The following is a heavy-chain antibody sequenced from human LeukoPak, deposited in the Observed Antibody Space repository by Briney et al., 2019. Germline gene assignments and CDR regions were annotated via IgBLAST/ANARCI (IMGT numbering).Heavy chain of an antibody. Sequence: SETLSLTCAVYGGSLSGYYWSWIRQPPGKGLEWIGEINHSGSTNYNPSLKSRVTISVDTSKNQFSLKLSSVTAADTAVYYCARGLNYYDSSGLGYWGQGTLVTVSS. CDR2: INHSGST. CDR1: GGSLSGYY. D-gene: IGHD3-22*01. J-gene: IGHJ4*02. V-gene: IGHV4-34*01. CDR3: ARGLNYYDSSGLGY.